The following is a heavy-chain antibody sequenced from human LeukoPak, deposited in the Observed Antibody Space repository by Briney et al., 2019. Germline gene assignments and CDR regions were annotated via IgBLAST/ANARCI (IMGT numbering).Heavy chain of an antibody. CDR2: ISYDGSNK. CDR1: GFTFSSYA. Sequence: GRSLRLSCAASGFTFSSYAMHWVRQAPGKGLEWVAVISYDGSNKYYADSVKGRFTISRDNSKNTLYLQMNRLRAEDTAVYYCAREAPTVALTLAFDYWGQGTLVTVSS. J-gene: IGHJ4*02. CDR3: AREAPTVALTLAFDY. V-gene: IGHV3-30-3*01. D-gene: IGHD4-23*01.